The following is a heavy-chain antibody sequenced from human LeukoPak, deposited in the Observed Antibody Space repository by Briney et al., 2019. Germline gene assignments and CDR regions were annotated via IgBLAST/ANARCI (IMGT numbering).Heavy chain of an antibody. V-gene: IGHV1-46*01. CDR3: ARGKSSVWPVGLCMDV. CDR2: INPSAGTT. J-gene: IGHJ6*02. Sequence: SVTVSCKASGYTFTSYYMHWVRPAPGQGLERMGLINPSAGTTTYAQKFQGRVTVTRDTSTSTVYMDLSSLKSEDTAVYYCARGKSSVWPVGLCMDVWGQGPTVPVSS. D-gene: IGHD6-19*01. CDR1: GYTFTSYY.